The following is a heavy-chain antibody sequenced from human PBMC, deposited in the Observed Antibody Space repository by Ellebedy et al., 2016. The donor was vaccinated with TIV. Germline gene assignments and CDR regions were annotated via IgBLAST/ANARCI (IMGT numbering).Heavy chain of an antibody. J-gene: IGHJ4*02. Sequence: PGGSLRLSCEASGFTFSRNWISWFRLAPGKGLEWVANIKQDGSEKYYVDSVKGRFTISRDNAKNSLHLQMNSLRAEDTALYYCVKDRVGQWLATFYFDYWGQGTLVTVSS. CDR1: GFTFSRNW. CDR3: VKDRVGQWLATFYFDY. CDR2: IKQDGSEK. D-gene: IGHD6-19*01. V-gene: IGHV3-7*03.